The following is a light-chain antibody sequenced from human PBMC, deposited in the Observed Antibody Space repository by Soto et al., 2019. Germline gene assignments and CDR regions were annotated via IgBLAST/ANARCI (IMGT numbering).Light chain of an antibody. V-gene: IGKV1-5*01. J-gene: IGKJ1*01. Sequence: DIQMTQSPSTLSASVGDRVTITCRASQSISSWLAWYQQKPGKAPKVLIFDASSLESGVPSRFSGSGPATEFTLTISSLQPDDFATYYCQQYSTYPWTFGQGTKVDIK. CDR2: DAS. CDR1: QSISSW. CDR3: QQYSTYPWT.